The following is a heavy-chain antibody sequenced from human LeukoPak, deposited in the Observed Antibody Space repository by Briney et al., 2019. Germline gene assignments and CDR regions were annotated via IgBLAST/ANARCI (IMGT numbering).Heavy chain of an antibody. Sequence: ASVKVSCKASGYNFFTYGITWVRQAPGQGLEWMGWISTYNGYTNYAQKLQGRVTMTTDTSTSTAYMELRSLRSDETAVYYCARARGDYDYVWGSYPSECDYWGQGTLVTVSS. V-gene: IGHV1-18*01. D-gene: IGHD3-16*01. CDR3: ARARGDYDYVWGSYPSECDY. CDR1: GYNFFTYG. J-gene: IGHJ4*02. CDR2: ISTYNGYT.